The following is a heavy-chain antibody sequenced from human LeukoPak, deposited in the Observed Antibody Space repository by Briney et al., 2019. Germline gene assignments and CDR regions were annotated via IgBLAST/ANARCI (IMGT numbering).Heavy chain of an antibody. Sequence: GGSLRLSCVASGFTFSGYAMNWVRQAPGKGLELEWVSSISSGGDKNYADSAKGRFTISRDNAKNSLFLQLNSLRAEDTAVYYCAKEDLGRTFDYWGQGTLVTVSS. CDR2: ISSGGDK. CDR1: GFTFSGYA. D-gene: IGHD7-27*01. CDR3: AKEDLGRTFDY. V-gene: IGHV3-21*04. J-gene: IGHJ4*02.